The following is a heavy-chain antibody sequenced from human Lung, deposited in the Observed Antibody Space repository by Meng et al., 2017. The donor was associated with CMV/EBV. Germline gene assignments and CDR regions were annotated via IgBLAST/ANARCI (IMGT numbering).Heavy chain of an antibody. V-gene: IGHV3-43*01. CDR2: ISWDGGTT. D-gene: IGHD1-26*01. CDR1: GFTFDDHT. J-gene: IGHJ4*02. CDR3: AKNISFHGRAIPDN. Sequence: GESLKISCAASGFTFDDHTMHWVRQAPGKGLEWVSLISWDGGTTYYADSVKGQFSIFGDNSKNYLYLQLNSLRSEDTAFYYWAKNISFHGRAIPDNWGQGTXVTVSS.